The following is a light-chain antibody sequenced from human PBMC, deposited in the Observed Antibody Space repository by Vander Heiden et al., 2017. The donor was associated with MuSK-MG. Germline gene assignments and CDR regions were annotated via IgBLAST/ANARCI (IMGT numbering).Light chain of an antibody. CDR3: QQYYSTPWT. CDR2: WAS. V-gene: IGKV4-1*01. Sequence: ATINCKSSQSVLYSSNNKNYLAWYQQKPGQPPKLLIYWASTRESGVPDRFSGSGSGTDFTLTISSLQAEDVAVYYCQQYYSTPWTFGQGTKVEIK. J-gene: IGKJ1*01. CDR1: QSVLYSSNNKNY.